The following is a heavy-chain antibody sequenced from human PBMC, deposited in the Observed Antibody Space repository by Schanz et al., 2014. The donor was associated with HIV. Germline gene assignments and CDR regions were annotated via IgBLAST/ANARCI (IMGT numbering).Heavy chain of an antibody. Sequence: EMQLVESGGGLVQPGGSLRLSCAASGFNFSFYWISWVRQAPGKGLEWVANIKQDGSEKYYVDSVKGRFTISRDNAKNSLHLQLNNLRAEDTAVYYCARGSSLITFGGVTPTDIWGQGTVVTVSS. CDR3: ARGSSLITFGGVTPTDI. J-gene: IGHJ3*02. V-gene: IGHV3-7*01. CDR1: GFNFSFYW. CDR2: IKQDGSEK. D-gene: IGHD3-16*01.